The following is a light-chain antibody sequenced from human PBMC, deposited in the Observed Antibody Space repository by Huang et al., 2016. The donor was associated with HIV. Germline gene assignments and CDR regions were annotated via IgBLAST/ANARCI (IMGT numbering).Light chain of an antibody. V-gene: IGKV1-NL1*01. J-gene: IGKJ1*01. Sequence: DIQMTQSPSCLSASVGDRVTITCRASQGIGNSLAWYQQKPEKAPRLLLYATSRLERGVPSRFSGSGSGTHYTLTISTLQPEDIASYYCQQYHGIPWTFGQGTKVEIK. CDR3: QQYHGIPWT. CDR1: QGIGNS. CDR2: ATS.